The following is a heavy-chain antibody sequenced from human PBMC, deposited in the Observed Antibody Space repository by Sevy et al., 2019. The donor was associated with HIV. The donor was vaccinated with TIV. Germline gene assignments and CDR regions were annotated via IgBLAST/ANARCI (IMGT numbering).Heavy chain of an antibody. CDR2: IYGSRGVT. J-gene: IGHJ3*02. CDR3: AGGRYDSSGSFDAFDI. D-gene: IGHD3-22*01. CDR1: GFTFSSYA. Sequence: GGSLRLSCAASGFTFSSYALNWVRQAPGKGLEWVSTIYGSRGVTYYADYVKGWFTISRDNSKNTLYLQMNSLRTEDTAVYFCAGGRYDSSGSFDAFDIWGQGTMVTVSS. V-gene: IGHV3-23*01.